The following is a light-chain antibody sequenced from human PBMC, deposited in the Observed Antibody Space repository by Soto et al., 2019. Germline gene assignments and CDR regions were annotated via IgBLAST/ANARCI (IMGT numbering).Light chain of an antibody. CDR3: SSYTSSSTYV. CDR2: DVA. J-gene: IGLJ1*01. CDR1: SSDVGGFNY. V-gene: IGLV2-14*03. Sequence: QSALTQPASVSGSPGQSITISCTGTSSDVGGFNYVSWYQQHPGKAPKLMIYDVANRPSGVSYRLSGSKSGNTASLTISGRQAADEADYYCSSYTSSSTYVFGTGTKLTVL.